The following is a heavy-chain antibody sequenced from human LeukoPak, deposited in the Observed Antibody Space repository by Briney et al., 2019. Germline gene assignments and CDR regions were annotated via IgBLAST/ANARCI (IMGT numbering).Heavy chain of an antibody. J-gene: IGHJ4*02. Sequence: GGSLRLSCVASGFPFSSYWMTWVRQAPGEGLEWVANIKQDGSKKSYVDSVKGRFTISRDNAKNSLYLQMNSLGAEDTAIYYCTRVGYIDEGIDYWGQGTLVTVSS. CDR2: IKQDGSKK. D-gene: IGHD5-24*01. CDR3: TRVGYIDEGIDY. CDR1: GFPFSSYW. V-gene: IGHV3-7*04.